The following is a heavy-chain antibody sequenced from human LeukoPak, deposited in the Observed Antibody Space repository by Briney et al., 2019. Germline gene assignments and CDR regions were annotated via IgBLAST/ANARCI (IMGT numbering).Heavy chain of an antibody. Sequence: SETLSLTCTVSGASIRSHYWSWIRQPPGKGLEWIGYMYYSGNSNYNPALKSRVTISVDTSKNQFSLRLSSVTAADTAVYYCARGWYSGSYRFDFWGQGTLVTVSS. CDR1: GASIRSHY. V-gene: IGHV4-59*11. CDR3: ARGWYSGSYRFDF. J-gene: IGHJ4*02. D-gene: IGHD1-26*01. CDR2: MYYSGNS.